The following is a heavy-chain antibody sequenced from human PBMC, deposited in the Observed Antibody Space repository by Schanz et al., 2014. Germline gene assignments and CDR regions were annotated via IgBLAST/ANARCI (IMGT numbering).Heavy chain of an antibody. Sequence: EVQLVESGGGLVQPGGPLRLSCEASGFTFSSYGMSWVRPAPGKGLEWVANIKQDGSERYYVDSVKGRFTISRDNAKNSLYLQMNSLRAEDTAVYYCERFQSPHQPFDYWGQGTLVTVSS. J-gene: IGHJ4*02. CDR2: IKQDGSER. CDR3: ERFQSPHQPFDY. V-gene: IGHV3-7*01. CDR1: GFTFSSYG. D-gene: IGHD2-2*01.